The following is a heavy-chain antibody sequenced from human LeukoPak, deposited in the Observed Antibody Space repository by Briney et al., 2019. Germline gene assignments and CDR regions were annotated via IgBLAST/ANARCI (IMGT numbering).Heavy chain of an antibody. J-gene: IGHJ6*04. D-gene: IGHD3-9*01. Sequence: SETLSLTCAVYGGSFSGYYWSWLRQPPGKGLEWIGEINHSGSTNYNPSLKSRVTISVDTSKNQFSLKLSSVTAADTAVYYCARADYDILTGYYIEMDVWGKGTTVTVSS. V-gene: IGHV4-34*01. CDR3: ARADYDILTGYYIEMDV. CDR1: GGSFSGYY. CDR2: INHSGST.